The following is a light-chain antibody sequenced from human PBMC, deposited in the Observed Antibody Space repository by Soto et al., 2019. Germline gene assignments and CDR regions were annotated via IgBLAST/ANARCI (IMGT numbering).Light chain of an antibody. Sequence: LTPPSPVSWAPGPSITISCTGNNSVVGSYNLVSWYQQHPGKAPKLIIYEVSKRPSGLSYRFSGSKSGNTASLTISGLQAEDEADYYCCSYAGSSTYVFGTGTKVTVL. V-gene: IGLV2-23*02. CDR2: EVS. CDR3: CSYAGSSTYV. CDR1: NSVVGSYNL. J-gene: IGLJ1*01.